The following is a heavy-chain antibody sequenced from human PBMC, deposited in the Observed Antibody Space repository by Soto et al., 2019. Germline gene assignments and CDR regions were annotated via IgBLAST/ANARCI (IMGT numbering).Heavy chain of an antibody. CDR2: ISGSDGST. Sequence: EVQLMESGGNLVQPGGSLRLSCAASGFSFRNYGMSWVRQAPGKGLEWVAAISGSDGSTYYADSVKGRFTISRDNSKNTLYLKMNSLRPEDTAEYYCGKLTRLPALGDYYDMDVWGTGTTVTVSS. CDR1: GFSFRNYG. J-gene: IGHJ6*03. D-gene: IGHD2-2*01. V-gene: IGHV3-23*01. CDR3: GKLTRLPALGDYYDMDV.